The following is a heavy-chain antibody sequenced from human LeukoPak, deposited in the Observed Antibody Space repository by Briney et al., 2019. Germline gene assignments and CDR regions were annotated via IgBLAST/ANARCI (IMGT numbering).Heavy chain of an antibody. V-gene: IGHV4-39*01. CDR3: QSRYLEWLLEY. CDR1: GGSINSNNYY. J-gene: IGHJ4*02. D-gene: IGHD3-3*01. Sequence: SETLSPTCTVSGGSINSNNYYWGWIRQPPGKGLEWIGSIYSSGSAYYNPSLKSRVTISVDTSKNQFSLRLSSVTAADTAVYYCQSRYLEWLLEYWGQGTLVTVSS. CDR2: IYSSGSA.